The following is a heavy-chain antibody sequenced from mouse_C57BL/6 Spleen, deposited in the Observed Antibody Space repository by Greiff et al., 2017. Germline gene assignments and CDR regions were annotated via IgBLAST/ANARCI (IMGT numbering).Heavy chain of an antibody. V-gene: IGHV1-59*01. CDR2: IDPSDSYT. Sequence: QVQLQQPGAELVRPGTSVKLSCKASGYTFTSYWMHWVKQRPGQGLEWIGVIDPSDSYTNYNQKFKGKATLTVDTSSSTAYMQLSSLTSEDSAVYYCARGTYVYYWGQGTSGTVSS. CDR3: ARGTYVYY. CDR1: GYTFTSYW. D-gene: IGHD2-10*02. J-gene: IGHJ4*01.